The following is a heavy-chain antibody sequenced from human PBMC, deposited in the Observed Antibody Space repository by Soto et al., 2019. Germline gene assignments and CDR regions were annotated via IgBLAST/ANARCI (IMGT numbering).Heavy chain of an antibody. Sequence: GGSLRLSCAASGFTFSDYYMSWIRQAPGKGLEWVSYISSSGSSIYYADSVKGRFTISRDNAKNSLYLQMNSLRAEDTAVYYCAREGLQDYYYYYMDVWSKGTTVTVSS. CDR3: AREGLQDYYYYYMDV. V-gene: IGHV3-11*01. CDR1: GFTFSDYY. CDR2: ISSSGSSI. J-gene: IGHJ6*03.